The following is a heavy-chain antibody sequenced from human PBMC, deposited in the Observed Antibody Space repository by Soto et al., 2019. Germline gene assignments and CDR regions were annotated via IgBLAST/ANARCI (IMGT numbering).Heavy chain of an antibody. CDR3: TTATWYDFWSGYSDY. J-gene: IGHJ4*02. CDR2: IKSKTDGGTT. V-gene: IGHV3-15*01. CDR1: GFTFSNAW. D-gene: IGHD3-3*01. Sequence: SGGSMRLSCAASGFTFSNAWMSWVRPAPGKGLEWVGRIKSKTDGGTTDYAAPVKGRFTISRDDSKNTLYLQMNSLKTEDTAVYYCTTATWYDFWSGYSDYWGQGTLVTVSS.